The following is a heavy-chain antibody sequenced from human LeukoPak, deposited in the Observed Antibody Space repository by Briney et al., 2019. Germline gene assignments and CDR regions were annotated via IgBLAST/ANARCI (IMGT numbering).Heavy chain of an antibody. J-gene: IGHJ4*02. CDR3: ARTGIAVAGPFDY. D-gene: IGHD6-19*01. V-gene: IGHV3-21*01. Sequence: GGSLRLSCAASGFTFSSYAMNWVRQAPGKGLEWVSSISSSSSYIYYADSVKGRFTISRDNAKNSLYLQMNSLRAEDTAVYYCARTGIAVAGPFDYWGQGTLVTVSS. CDR2: ISSSSSYI. CDR1: GFTFSSYA.